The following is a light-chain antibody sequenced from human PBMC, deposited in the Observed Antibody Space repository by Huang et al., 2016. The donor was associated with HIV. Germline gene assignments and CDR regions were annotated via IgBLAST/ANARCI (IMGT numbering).Light chain of an antibody. V-gene: IGKV3-20*01. CDR2: GAS. CDR1: QSVSSTY. J-gene: IGKJ2*01. CDR3: QQYGSSPQT. Sequence: DIVLTQSPGTLSLSPGERAALSCRASQSVSSTYLAWYQQKPGQAPRLLIYGASSRATGIPDKFSDSGSGTDFTLTISRLEPEDFAVYYCQQYGSSPQTFGQGTKLEIK.